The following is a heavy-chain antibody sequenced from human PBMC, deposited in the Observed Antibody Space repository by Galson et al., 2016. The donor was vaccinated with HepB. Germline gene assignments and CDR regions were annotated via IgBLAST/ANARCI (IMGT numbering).Heavy chain of an antibody. V-gene: IGHV3-30*18. CDR3: AKDVGSWYLLLSHYFDY. J-gene: IGHJ4*02. CDR1: GIIFRSND. Sequence: SLRLSCAASGIIFRSNDMHWVRQAPGKGLEWVAAISYDGTDQYYADSVKARFTISRDNSKNTLFLQMNSLRAEDTAVYYCAKDVGSWYLLLSHYFDYWGQGALVTVS. CDR2: ISYDGTDQ. D-gene: IGHD2-15*01.